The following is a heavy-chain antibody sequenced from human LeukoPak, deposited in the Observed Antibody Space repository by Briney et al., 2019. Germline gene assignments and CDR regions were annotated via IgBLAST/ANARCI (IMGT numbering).Heavy chain of an antibody. J-gene: IGHJ5*02. Sequence: ASVKVSCKASGYTLTSYAMNWVRQAPGQGLEWMGWINTNTGNPTYAQGFTGRFVFSLDTSVSTAYLQICSLKAEDTAVYYCARGSNSGYENNWFDPWGQGTLVTVSS. CDR3: ARGSNSGYENNWFDP. CDR2: INTNTGNP. D-gene: IGHD5-12*01. CDR1: GYTLTSYA. V-gene: IGHV7-4-1*01.